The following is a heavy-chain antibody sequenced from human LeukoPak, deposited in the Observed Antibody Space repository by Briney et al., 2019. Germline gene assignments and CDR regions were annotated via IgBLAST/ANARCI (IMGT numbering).Heavy chain of an antibody. V-gene: IGHV3-23*01. CDR2: ISRSGNNT. J-gene: IGHJ4*02. CDR3: AKEGVTPFDY. Sequence: GGSLSLSCAASGFTFSSYAMSWVRQAPGEGLEWVSAISRSGNNTYYTDSVRGRFTISRDNSKHTLYLQMNSLRAEDTALYYCAKEGVTPFDYWGQGTLVTVSS. CDR1: GFTFSSYA. D-gene: IGHD3-10*01.